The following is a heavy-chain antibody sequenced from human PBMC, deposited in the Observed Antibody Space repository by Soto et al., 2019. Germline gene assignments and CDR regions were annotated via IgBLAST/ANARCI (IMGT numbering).Heavy chain of an antibody. CDR1: GYTFTRYH. CDR3: ATPQDYDGCLDS. V-gene: IGHV1-3*01. CDR2: INVGNGNT. D-gene: IGHD3-22*01. J-gene: IGHJ4*02. Sequence: QVQFVQSGAEVKKPGASVKVSCKTPGYTFTRYHIHWVRQAPGQRLEWMGWINVGNGNTRYSQKFQGRLTLTRDAPGNTAYVDLKILISEETAVYYCATPQDYDGCLDSWCQGALVTVSS.